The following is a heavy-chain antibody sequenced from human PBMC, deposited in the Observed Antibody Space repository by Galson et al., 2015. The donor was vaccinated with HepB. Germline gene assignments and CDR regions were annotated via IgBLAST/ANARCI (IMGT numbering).Heavy chain of an antibody. D-gene: IGHD3-10*01. V-gene: IGHV3-30*04. Sequence: SLRLSCAASGFPFSNYAMHWVRQTPGKGLEWMTVILHDAHNRYYADSVEGRFTVSRDNSKNTVYRKMTSLRPEDTAMYYWARRAGASGGFSFDYWGQGSLVTVSS. CDR1: GFPFSNYA. J-gene: IGHJ4*02. CDR2: ILHDAHNR. CDR3: ARRAGASGGFSFDY.